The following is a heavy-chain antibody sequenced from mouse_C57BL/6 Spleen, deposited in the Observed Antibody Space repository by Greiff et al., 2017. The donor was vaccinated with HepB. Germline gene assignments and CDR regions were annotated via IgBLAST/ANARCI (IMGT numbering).Heavy chain of an antibody. J-gene: IGHJ2*01. Sequence: VQLQQSGAELARPGASVKMSCKASGYTFTSYTMHWVKQRPGQGLEWIGYINPSSGYTKYNQKFKDKSTLTADKSSSTAYMQLSSLTSEDSAVYNFAGERLGRDYFDYWGQGTTLTVSS. CDR3: AGERLGRDYFDY. CDR2: INPSSGYT. CDR1: GYTFTSYT. V-gene: IGHV1-4*01. D-gene: IGHD4-1*01.